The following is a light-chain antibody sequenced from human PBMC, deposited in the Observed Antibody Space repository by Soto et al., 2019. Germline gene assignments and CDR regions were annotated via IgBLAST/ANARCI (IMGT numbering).Light chain of an antibody. CDR1: QSVSSSY. V-gene: IGKV3-20*01. Sequence: EIVLTQPPGTLSLSPGERATLSCRASQSVSSSYLAWYQQKPGQAPRLLIYGASSRATGIPDRFSGSGSGTDFTLTISRLEPEDFAVYYCQQYATSPPTFGGGTKVDIK. CDR2: GAS. J-gene: IGKJ4*01. CDR3: QQYATSPPT.